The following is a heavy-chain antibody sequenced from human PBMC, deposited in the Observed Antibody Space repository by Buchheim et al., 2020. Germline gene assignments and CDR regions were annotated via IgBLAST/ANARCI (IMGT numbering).Heavy chain of an antibody. CDR1: GGSISSSSYY. Sequence: QLQLQESSPGLVKPSETLSLTCTVSGGSISSSSYYWDWIRQPPGKGLEWIGSIYYSGSTYYNPSLKSRVTISVDTSKNQFSLKLSSVTAADTAVYYCARVLSSSWSNYYYYGMDVWGQGTT. J-gene: IGHJ6*02. V-gene: IGHV4-39*01. CDR2: IYYSGST. CDR3: ARVLSSSWSNYYYYGMDV. D-gene: IGHD6-13*01.